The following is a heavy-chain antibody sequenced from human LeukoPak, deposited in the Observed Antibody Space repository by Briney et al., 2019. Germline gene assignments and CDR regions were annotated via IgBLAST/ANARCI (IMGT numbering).Heavy chain of an antibody. CDR3: ARADYDFWSPSGY. J-gene: IGHJ4*02. CDR2: INPNSGGT. Sequence: ASVKVSCKASGYTFTGYYMHWVRQAPRQGLEWMGWINPNSGGTNYAQKFQGRVTMTRDTSISTAYMELSRLRSDDTAVYYCARADYDFWSPSGYWGQGTLVTVFS. CDR1: GYTFTGYY. V-gene: IGHV1-2*02. D-gene: IGHD3-3*01.